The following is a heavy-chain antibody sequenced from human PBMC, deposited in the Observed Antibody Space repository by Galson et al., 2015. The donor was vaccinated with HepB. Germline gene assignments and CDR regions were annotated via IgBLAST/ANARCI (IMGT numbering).Heavy chain of an antibody. Sequence: CAISGDSVSTNIVAWNGIRQSPSRGLEWLGRTYYRSKWYNDYAVSVQSRITINPDTSRNQFSLQLNSVTPEDTGVYYCTRVRHLARGMDVWGQGTTVTVSS. D-gene: IGHD5-12*01. J-gene: IGHJ6*01. CDR3: TRVRHLARGMDV. CDR1: GDSVSTNIVA. CDR2: TYYRSKWYN. V-gene: IGHV6-1*01.